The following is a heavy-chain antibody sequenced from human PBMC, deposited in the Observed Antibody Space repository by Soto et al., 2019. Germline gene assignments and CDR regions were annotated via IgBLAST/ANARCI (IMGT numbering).Heavy chain of an antibody. Sequence: SETLSLTCAVSGGSISSGGYSWSWFRQPPGKGLEWIGYIYYSGSTNYNPSLKSRVTISVDTSKNQFSLKLSSVTAADTAVYYCARVKDGYNYSWGQGTLVTVSS. V-gene: IGHV4-61*08. CDR1: GGSISSGGYS. CDR3: ARVKDGYNYS. D-gene: IGHD5-12*01. CDR2: IYYSGST. J-gene: IGHJ4*02.